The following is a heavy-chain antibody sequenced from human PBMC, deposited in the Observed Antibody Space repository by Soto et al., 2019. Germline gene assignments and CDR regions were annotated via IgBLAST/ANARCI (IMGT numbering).Heavy chain of an antibody. CDR3: VRGPYNYNSRYFDY. CDR2: INHSGIT. CDR1: GFSISSGFY. Sequence: PSETLSLTCAVSGFSISSGFYWGWIRQPPGKGLEWLAEINHSGITNYNPSVESRVSMSVDTSKNQFSLRLYSVTAADTAVYYCVRGPYNYNSRYFDYWGQGTLVTVSS. V-gene: IGHV4-38-2*01. D-gene: IGHD1-1*01. J-gene: IGHJ4*02.